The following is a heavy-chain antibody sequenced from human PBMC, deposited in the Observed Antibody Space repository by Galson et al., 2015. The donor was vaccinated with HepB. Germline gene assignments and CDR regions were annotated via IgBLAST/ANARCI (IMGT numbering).Heavy chain of an antibody. CDR2: ISSNGGST. J-gene: IGHJ3*02. D-gene: IGHD6-6*01. CDR3: ARGRGSSSPRGAFDI. CDR1: GFTFSSYA. V-gene: IGHV3-23*01. Sequence: SLRLSCAASGFTFSSYAMSWVRQAPGKGLEWVSAISSNGGSTYYADSVKGRFTISRDNSKNTLYLQMSSLRSEDTAVYYCARGRGSSSPRGAFDIWGQGTMVTVSS.